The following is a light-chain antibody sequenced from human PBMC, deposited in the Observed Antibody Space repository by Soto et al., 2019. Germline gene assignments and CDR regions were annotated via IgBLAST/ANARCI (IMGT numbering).Light chain of an antibody. V-gene: IGKV3-15*01. CDR3: QQYNNRPQT. J-gene: IGKJ1*01. CDR1: QSVSNK. CDR2: AAS. Sequence: DIVMTQSPATLSVSPGERATLSCRASQSVSNKLAWYQQKPGQAPRLLIYAASKRATGILARFSGSGSGTEFTLTIDSLQSEDFAVYYCQQYNNRPQTFGQGTKV.